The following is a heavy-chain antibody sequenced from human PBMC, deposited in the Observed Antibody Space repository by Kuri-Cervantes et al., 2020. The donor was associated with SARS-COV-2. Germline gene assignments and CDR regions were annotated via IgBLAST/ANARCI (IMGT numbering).Heavy chain of an antibody. CDR3: ASRYCSSTSCYRTTGKYYFDY. D-gene: IGHD2-2*01. CDR1: GGPFSGYY. Sequence: GSLRLSCAVYGGPFSGYYWSWIRQPPGKGLEWIGEINHSGSTNYNPSLKSRVTISVDTSKNQFSLKLSSVTAADTAVYYCASRYCSSTSCYRTTGKYYFDYWGQGTLVTVSS. CDR2: INHSGST. V-gene: IGHV4-34*01. J-gene: IGHJ4*02.